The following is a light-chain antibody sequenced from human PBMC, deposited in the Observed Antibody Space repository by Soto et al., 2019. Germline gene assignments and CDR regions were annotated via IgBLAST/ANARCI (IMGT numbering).Light chain of an antibody. Sequence: DIQMTQSPSSLSASVGDRVTITCRASQGISNFLAWYQKKPGKVPKLLISAASSLQSGVPSRFSGSGSGTDFTHTITSLQPEDVATYYCQKYSSVITFGQGTRLDIK. CDR2: AAS. CDR3: QKYSSVIT. V-gene: IGKV1-27*01. CDR1: QGISNF. J-gene: IGKJ5*01.